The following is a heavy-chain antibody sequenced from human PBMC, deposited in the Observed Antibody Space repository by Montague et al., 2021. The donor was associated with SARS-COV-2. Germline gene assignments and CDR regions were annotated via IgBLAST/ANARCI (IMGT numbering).Heavy chain of an antibody. CDR2: INHSGYT. Sequence: SETLSLTCAVYGASSSNYYWSWIRQSPGKGLEWVGEINHSGYTGXXPSLESRLTISLDSSKKQFSLKMTSVTAADTAIYYCASAPRYSFGFWAYWGQGTLVSVSS. CDR3: ASAPRYSFGFWAY. CDR1: GASSSNYY. V-gene: IGHV4-34*01. D-gene: IGHD5-12*01. J-gene: IGHJ4*02.